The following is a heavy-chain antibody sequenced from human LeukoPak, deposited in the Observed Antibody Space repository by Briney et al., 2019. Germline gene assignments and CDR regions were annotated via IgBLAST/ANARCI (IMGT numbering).Heavy chain of an antibody. V-gene: IGHV3-23*01. CDR1: GFTFSSYG. Sequence: PGGSLRLSCAASGFTFSSYGMSWVRQAPGKGLECVSSISGSGGSTNHADSVKDRFTISRDNSKNTLYLQMNSLRTEDTAVYYCARVSSSWYGSWYFDYWGQGTLVTVSS. D-gene: IGHD6-13*01. J-gene: IGHJ4*02. CDR3: ARVSSSWYGSWYFDY. CDR2: ISGSGGST.